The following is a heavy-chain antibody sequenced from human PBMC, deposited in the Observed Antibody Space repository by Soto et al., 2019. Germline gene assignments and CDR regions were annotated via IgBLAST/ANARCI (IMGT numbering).Heavy chain of an antibody. D-gene: IGHD2-15*01. CDR2: ISAYNGNT. CDR3: ARDPYCSGGSCYDY. Sequence: ASVKVSCKASRYTFTSYVISWVRQPPGQGLEWMGWISAYNGNTNYAQKLQGRVTMTTDTSTSTAYMELRSLRSDDTAVYYCARDPYCSGGSCYDYWGQGTLVTVSS. V-gene: IGHV1-18*01. J-gene: IGHJ4*02. CDR1: RYTFTSYV.